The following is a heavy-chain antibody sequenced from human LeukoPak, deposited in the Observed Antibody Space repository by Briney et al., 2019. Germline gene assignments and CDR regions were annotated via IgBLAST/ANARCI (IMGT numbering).Heavy chain of an antibody. CDR3: AKGLYYFDY. CDR2: ISYDGSNK. CDR1: GFTFSSYG. D-gene: IGHD4/OR15-4a*01. Sequence: GGSLRLSCAASGFTFSSYGMHWVRQAPGKGLERVAVISYDGSNKYYADSVKGRFTISRDNSKNTLYLQMNSLRAEDTAVYYCAKGLYYFDYWGQGTLVTVSS. J-gene: IGHJ4*02. V-gene: IGHV3-30*18.